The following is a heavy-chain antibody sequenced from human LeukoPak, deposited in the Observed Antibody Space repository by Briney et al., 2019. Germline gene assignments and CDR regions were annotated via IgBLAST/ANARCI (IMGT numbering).Heavy chain of an antibody. CDR2: IYHSGST. CDR1: GGSISSGGYY. V-gene: IGHV4-30-2*01. J-gene: IGHJ6*03. CDR3: ARQTYYGSGSYSYYYYYYMDV. D-gene: IGHD3-10*01. Sequence: QTLSLTCTVSGGSISSGGYYWSWIRQPPGKGLEWIGYIYHSGSTYYNPSLKSRVTISVDGSKNQFSLKLSSVTAADTAVYYCARQTYYGSGSYSYYYYYYMDVWGKGTTVTVSS.